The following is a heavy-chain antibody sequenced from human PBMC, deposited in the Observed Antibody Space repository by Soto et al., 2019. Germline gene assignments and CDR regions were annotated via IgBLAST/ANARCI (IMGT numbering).Heavy chain of an antibody. CDR1: GGSISTYY. D-gene: IGHD4-17*01. CDR3: GRLTGPYYGDYKNEAFDY. V-gene: IGHV4-59*08. J-gene: IGHJ4*02. Sequence: SETLSLTCTVCGGSISTYYWNWIRQPPGKGLEWIGYIYYSGSTNYNPSLKSRVTISVDTSKNQFSLKLSSMTAADTAVYYCGRLTGPYYGDYKNEAFDYWGQGTLVTVSS. CDR2: IYYSGST.